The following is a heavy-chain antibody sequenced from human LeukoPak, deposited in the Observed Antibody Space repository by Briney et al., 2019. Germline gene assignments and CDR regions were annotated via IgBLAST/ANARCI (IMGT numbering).Heavy chain of an antibody. CDR2: IRGKANSYAT. CDR3: TRPSYDSSVSGVVY. D-gene: IGHD3-22*01. CDR1: GFTFSGSA. Sequence: PGGSLRLSCATSGFTFSGSAIHWVRQASGKGLEWVGRIRGKANSYATTDVASVKGRFTISRDDSKNTAYLEMSSLKTEDTAVYYCTRPSYDSSVSGVVYWGQGTLVTVSS. J-gene: IGHJ4*02. V-gene: IGHV3-73*01.